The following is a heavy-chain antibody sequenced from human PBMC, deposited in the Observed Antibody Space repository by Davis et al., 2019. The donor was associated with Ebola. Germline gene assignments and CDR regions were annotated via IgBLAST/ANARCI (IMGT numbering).Heavy chain of an antibody. CDR1: GFTFSSYS. Sequence: GESLKISCAASGFTFSSYSMNWVRQAPGKGLEWVSSISSSSSYIYYADSVKGRFTISRDNAKNSLSLEMNSLRAEDTAVYYCARVQRWLQLTGGLDYWGQGILVTVSS. CDR2: ISSSSSYI. J-gene: IGHJ4*02. D-gene: IGHD5-24*01. V-gene: IGHV3-21*04. CDR3: ARVQRWLQLTGGLDY.